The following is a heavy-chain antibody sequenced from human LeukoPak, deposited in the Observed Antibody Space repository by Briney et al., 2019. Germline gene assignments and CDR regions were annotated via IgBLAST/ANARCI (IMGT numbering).Heavy chain of an antibody. CDR3: ARDWNGQFYYYGSGSPPGYFDY. V-gene: IGHV1-46*01. CDR2: INPSGGST. D-gene: IGHD3-10*01. CDR1: GYTFTIYY. Sequence: ASVTVSCTASGYTFTIYYMHWVRQAPGQGLEWMGIINPSGGSTSYAQKFQGRVTMTRDTSTSTVYMELSSLRSEDTAVYYCARDWNGQFYYYGSGSPPGYFDYWGQGTLVTVSS. J-gene: IGHJ4*02.